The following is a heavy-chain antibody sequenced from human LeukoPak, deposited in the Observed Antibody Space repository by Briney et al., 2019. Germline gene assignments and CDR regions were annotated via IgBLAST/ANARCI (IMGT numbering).Heavy chain of an antibody. Sequence: PGGSLRLSCAASGFTFSSYGMHWVRQAPGKGLEWVSLIWFDGRKEFYADSVKGRFTISRDNSKNTLYLQLTSLRAEDTAVYYCARGQSSPSDFDFWGQGALVTVSS. J-gene: IGHJ4*02. V-gene: IGHV3-33*01. CDR1: GFTFSSYG. CDR2: IWFDGRKE. D-gene: IGHD1-26*01. CDR3: ARGQSSPSDFDF.